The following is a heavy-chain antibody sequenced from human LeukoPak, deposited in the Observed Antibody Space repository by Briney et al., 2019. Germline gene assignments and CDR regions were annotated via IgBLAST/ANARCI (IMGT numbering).Heavy chain of an antibody. D-gene: IGHD3-22*01. V-gene: IGHV3-7*01. J-gene: IGHJ4*02. CDR3: ATSYDSSGCD. Sequence: GGSLRLSCTATGFTFSSFWMAWVRKAPGTGLERVANIKPDGSIQHYGDSVKGRFTISGDNAKSSLYLQMNNLRAEDTALYYCATSYDSSGCDWGQGTLVTVSS. CDR1: GFTFSSFW. CDR2: IKPDGSIQ.